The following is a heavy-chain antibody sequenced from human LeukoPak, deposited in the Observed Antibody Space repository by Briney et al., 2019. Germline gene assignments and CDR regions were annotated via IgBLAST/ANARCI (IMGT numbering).Heavy chain of an antibody. CDR3: ASGATMVRGVTTYNWFDP. Sequence: PWGSLRLSCAASGFTFSSYAMGWVRQAPGKGLEWVSAISGSGGSTYYADSVKGRFTISSDNSKSTLYLQMNSLIAEDTAVYYCASGATMVRGVTTYNWFDPWGQGTLVTVSS. V-gene: IGHV3-23*01. CDR2: ISGSGGST. D-gene: IGHD3-10*01. J-gene: IGHJ5*02. CDR1: GFTFSSYA.